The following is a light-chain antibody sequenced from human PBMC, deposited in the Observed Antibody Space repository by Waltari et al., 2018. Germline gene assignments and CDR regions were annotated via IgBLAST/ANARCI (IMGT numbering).Light chain of an antibody. CDR1: QSVSSN. Sequence: EIVMTQSPATLSVSPGERATLSCRASQSVSSNLAWYQQKPGQPPRLLIYGASTRATGIPARFSGSGSGTEFTLTINSLQSEDFAVYYCQQYNNWPLTFGPGTKVDIK. J-gene: IGKJ3*01. CDR2: GAS. CDR3: QQYNNWPLT. V-gene: IGKV3-15*01.